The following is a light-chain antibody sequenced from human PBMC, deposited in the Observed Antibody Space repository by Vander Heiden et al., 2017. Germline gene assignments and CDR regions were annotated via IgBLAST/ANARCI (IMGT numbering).Light chain of an antibody. CDR2: EVS. Sequence: QSALTQPPSAPGSPGQSVTISCTGTSSDVGAYNYVSWYQQHPGKAPKLMIYEVSKRPSGVPGRFSGSKSGNTASLTVSGLQAEDEADYYCSSYAGSNNFVVFGGGTKLTVL. CDR3: SSYAGSNNFVV. V-gene: IGLV2-8*01. J-gene: IGLJ2*01. CDR1: SSDVGAYNY.